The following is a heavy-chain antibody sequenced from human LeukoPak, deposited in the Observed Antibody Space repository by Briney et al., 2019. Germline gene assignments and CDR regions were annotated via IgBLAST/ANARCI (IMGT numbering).Heavy chain of an antibody. D-gene: IGHD3-16*01. CDR3: ARRGGSPIIGGAFDI. CDR2: IYYSVST. CDR1: GGSITSAPSY. J-gene: IGHJ3*02. Sequence: SETLSLTCTVSGGSITSAPSYWGWIRRPPGKGLEWIGSIYYSVSTSCNPSLKSRVTGSVDTSRNQFSLKLSSVTAADTVVYFCARRGGSPIIGGAFDIWGQGTMVTVSS. V-gene: IGHV4-39*01.